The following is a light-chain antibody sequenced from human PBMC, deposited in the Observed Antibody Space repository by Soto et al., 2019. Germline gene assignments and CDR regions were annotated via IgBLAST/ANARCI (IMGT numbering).Light chain of an antibody. CDR3: QQRSNWPPLT. V-gene: IGKV3D-20*02. J-gene: IGKJ4*01. Sequence: EIVLTQSPGTLSLSPGERATLSCRASQSVSSSYLAWYQQKPGQAPRLLIYGASSRATGIPDRFSGSGSGTEFTLTISSLQSEDFAVYYCQQRSNWPPLTFGGGTKMDI. CDR1: QSVSSSY. CDR2: GAS.